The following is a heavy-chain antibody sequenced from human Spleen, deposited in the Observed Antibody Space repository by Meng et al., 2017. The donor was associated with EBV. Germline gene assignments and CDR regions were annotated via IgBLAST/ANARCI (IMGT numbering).Heavy chain of an antibody. CDR3: ARGFGETFDP. D-gene: IGHD3-10*01. CDR2: IYYSGST. J-gene: IGHJ5*02. Sequence: QVQLQESGPGLVTPSQTLSLTCAVSGGSISSGGYYWSWIRQPPGKDLEWIGYIYYSGSTYYNPSLKSRVTISVDTSKNQFSLKLSSVTAADTAVHYCARGFGETFDPWGQGTLVTVSS. V-gene: IGHV4-30-4*01. CDR1: GGSISSGGYY.